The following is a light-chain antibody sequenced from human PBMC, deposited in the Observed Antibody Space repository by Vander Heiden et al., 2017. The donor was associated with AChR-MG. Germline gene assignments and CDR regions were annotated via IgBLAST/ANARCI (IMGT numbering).Light chain of an antibody. CDR2: DAS. Sequence: EIVLTQSPATLSLSPGERATLSCRASQSVNSFLAWYQQKPGQSPRLLIYDASNRATGIPARFSGSGSGTDFTLTISSLEPEDFAVYYCQQRRNWPKSLTVGGGTRVEIK. J-gene: IGKJ4*01. V-gene: IGKV3-11*01. CDR3: QQRRNWPKSLT. CDR1: QSVNSF.